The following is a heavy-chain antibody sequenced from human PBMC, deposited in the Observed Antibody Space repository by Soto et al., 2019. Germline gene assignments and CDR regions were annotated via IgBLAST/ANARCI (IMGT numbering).Heavy chain of an antibody. CDR2: IYYSGST. D-gene: IGHD3-10*01. Sequence: PSETLSLTCTVSGGSISSYYWSWIRQPPGKGLEWIGYIYYSGSTNYNPSLKSRVTISVDTSKNQFSLKLSSVTAADTAVYYCARQFGEFRGMDVWGQGTTVTVSS. CDR3: ARQFGEFRGMDV. V-gene: IGHV4-59*08. CDR1: GGSISSYY. J-gene: IGHJ6*02.